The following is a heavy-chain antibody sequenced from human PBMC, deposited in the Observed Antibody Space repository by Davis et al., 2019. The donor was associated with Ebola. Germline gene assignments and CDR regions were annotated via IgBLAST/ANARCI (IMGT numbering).Heavy chain of an antibody. J-gene: IGHJ4*02. Sequence: PGGSLRLSCAASGFTFSRYAMTWVRQAPGKGLEWVSAISGSGDSTYYADSLKGRFTISRDNSKNTLYLQMNSLRAEDTAVYYCARDRVGAFFDYWGQGTLVTVSS. CDR2: ISGSGDST. D-gene: IGHD1-26*01. V-gene: IGHV3-23*01. CDR1: GFTFSRYA. CDR3: ARDRVGAFFDY.